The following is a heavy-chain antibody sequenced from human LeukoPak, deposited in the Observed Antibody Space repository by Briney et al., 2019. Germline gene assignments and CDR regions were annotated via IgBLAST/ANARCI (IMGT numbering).Heavy chain of an antibody. V-gene: IGHV1-18*01. J-gene: IGHJ4*02. Sequence: ASVKASCKASGYTFTSYGISWVRQAPGQGLEWMGWISAYNGNTNYAQKLQGRVTMTTDTSTSTAYMELRSLRSDDTAVYYCARDDLDIVATISDYWGQGTLVTVSS. D-gene: IGHD5-12*01. CDR3: ARDDLDIVATISDY. CDR1: GYTFTSYG. CDR2: ISAYNGNT.